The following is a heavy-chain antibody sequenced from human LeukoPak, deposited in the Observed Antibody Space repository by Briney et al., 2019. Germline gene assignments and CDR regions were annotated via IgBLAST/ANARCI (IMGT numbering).Heavy chain of an antibody. V-gene: IGHV1-46*01. Sequence: ASVKVSCKASGYTFTSYYMHWVRQAPGQGLEWMGIINPSGGSTSYARKFQGRVTMTRDTSTSTVYMELSSLRSEDTAVYYCARFGRDRGYYYYYGMDVWGQGTTVTVSS. D-gene: IGHD3/OR15-3a*01. CDR2: INPSGGST. J-gene: IGHJ6*02. CDR1: GYTFTSYY. CDR3: ARFGRDRGYYYYYGMDV.